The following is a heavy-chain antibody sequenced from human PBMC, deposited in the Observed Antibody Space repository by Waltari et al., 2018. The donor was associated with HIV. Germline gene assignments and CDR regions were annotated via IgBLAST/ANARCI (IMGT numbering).Heavy chain of an antibody. CDR1: GFTFSSYA. V-gene: IGHV3-30-3*01. D-gene: IGHD3-22*01. J-gene: IGHJ4*02. CDR3: ARDPYYYDSSGYLCYFDY. Sequence: QVQLVESGGGVVQPGRSLRLSCAASGFTFSSYAMHWVRQAPGKGLEWVAVISYDGSNKYYADSVKGRFTISRDNSKNMLYLQMNSLRAEDTAVYYCARDPYYYDSSGYLCYFDYWGQGTLVTVSS. CDR2: ISYDGSNK.